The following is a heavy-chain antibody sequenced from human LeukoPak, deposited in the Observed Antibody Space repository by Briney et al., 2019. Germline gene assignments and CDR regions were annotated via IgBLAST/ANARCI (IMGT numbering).Heavy chain of an antibody. CDR1: GFIFTGYS. Sequence: PGGSLRLSCAASGFIFTGYSMNWVRQAPGKGLEWVSSIDSSSSYRYYADSVKGRFTISRDNAKNSLYLQMNSLRAEDTAVYYCARWVGLRFLEWFQPFDYWGQGTLVTVSS. CDR3: ARWVGLRFLEWFQPFDY. V-gene: IGHV3-21*01. CDR2: IDSSSSYR. D-gene: IGHD3-3*01. J-gene: IGHJ4*02.